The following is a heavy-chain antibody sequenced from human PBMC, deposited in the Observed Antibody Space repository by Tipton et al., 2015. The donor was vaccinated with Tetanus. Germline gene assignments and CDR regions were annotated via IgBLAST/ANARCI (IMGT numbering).Heavy chain of an antibody. V-gene: IGHV4-61*01. CDR3: ARIHDFLSGHFDF. J-gene: IGHJ4*02. CDR1: GGSLSSGTVY. Sequence: TLSLTCTVSGGSLSSGTVYWAWIRQPPGKGLEYIGYILYGASTHYNPSLKSRVTVSADPSQNQFSLNLNSVTAADTAVYYCARIHDFLSGHFDFWGQGTLVTVSS. CDR2: ILYGAST. D-gene: IGHD3-3*01.